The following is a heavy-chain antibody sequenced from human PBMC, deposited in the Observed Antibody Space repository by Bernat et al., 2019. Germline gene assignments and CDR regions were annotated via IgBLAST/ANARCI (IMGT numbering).Heavy chain of an antibody. D-gene: IGHD3-3*01. J-gene: IGHJ4*02. Sequence: EVQLVESGGGLVQPGGSLKLSCAVSGFTSSGSAMHWVRQASGKGLEWVGRIRSKTNNYATAYAASVQGRFTISRDDSKNTAYLQMNSLKTEDTAVYYCTSQTCDGSGYYRAYWGQGTLVTVSS. CDR2: IRSKTNNYAT. CDR3: TSQTCDGSGYYRAY. CDR1: GFTSSGSA. V-gene: IGHV3-73*02.